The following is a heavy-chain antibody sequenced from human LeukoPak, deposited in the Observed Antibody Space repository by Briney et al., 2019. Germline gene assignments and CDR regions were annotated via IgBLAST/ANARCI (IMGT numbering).Heavy chain of an antibody. V-gene: IGHV3-30*03. J-gene: IGHJ6*02. CDR3: ARGPANWHAVYYYFYGMDI. CDR2: ISYHGSND. Sequence: GGSLRLSCAASGFAFSNYAIHCVRQAPGKGLEWGAGISYHGSNDHYADSVRGRFTISRDNSKNTLYLQMNSLRAQDTAVYYCARGPANWHAVYYYFYGMDIWAQGTTVTASS. CDR1: GFAFSNYA. D-gene: IGHD1-1*01.